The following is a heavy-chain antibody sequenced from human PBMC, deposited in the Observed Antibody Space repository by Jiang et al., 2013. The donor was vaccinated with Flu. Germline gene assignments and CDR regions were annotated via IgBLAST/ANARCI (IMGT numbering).Heavy chain of an antibody. CDR3: ARRIAVGVFDY. CDR2: IYWDDDK. D-gene: IGHD6-19*01. Sequence: TLTCTFSGFSISNSGVGVGWIRQPPGKALEWVALIYWDDDKRYSPSLRSRLTITKDASKDQVVLIMTNMDPMDTATYYCARRIAVGVFDYWGQGTLVTVSS. CDR1: GFSISNSGVG. J-gene: IGHJ4*02. V-gene: IGHV2-5*02.